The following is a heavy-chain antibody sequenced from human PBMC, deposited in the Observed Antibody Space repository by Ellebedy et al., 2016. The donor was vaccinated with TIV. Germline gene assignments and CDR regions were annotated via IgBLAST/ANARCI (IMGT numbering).Heavy chain of an antibody. Sequence: AASVKVSCKASGYIFTDHRADWVRQAPGQGLEWMGWINPKTGDIHYVQRFQGRVTMTRDTSISTAYMELSRLRSDDTAVYYCARFITMVRGAGGMDVWGQGTTVTVSS. CDR1: GYIFTDHR. CDR3: ARFITMVRGAGGMDV. D-gene: IGHD3-10*01. CDR2: INPKTGDI. V-gene: IGHV1-2*02. J-gene: IGHJ6*02.